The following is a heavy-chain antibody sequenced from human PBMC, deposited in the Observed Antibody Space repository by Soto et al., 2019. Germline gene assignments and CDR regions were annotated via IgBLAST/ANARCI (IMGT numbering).Heavy chain of an antibody. V-gene: IGHV1-69*01. CDR3: ARERGPGSYSKVGYFYYGLDV. CDR1: GGTFSTYA. CDR2: IIPIFGST. J-gene: IGHJ6*02. Sequence: QVQLVQSGAEVKQPGSSVKVSCKASGGTFSTYAISWLRQAPGQGLEWMGGIIPIFGSTSYAQRFQDRLTIAADESTSTAYMELSSLTSDDTAVYCCARERGPGSYSKVGYFYYGLDVWGQGTTVTVSS. D-gene: IGHD3-10*01.